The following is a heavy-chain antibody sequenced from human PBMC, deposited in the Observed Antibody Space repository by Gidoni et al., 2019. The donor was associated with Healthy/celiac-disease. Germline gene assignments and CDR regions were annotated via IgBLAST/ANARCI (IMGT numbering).Heavy chain of an antibody. CDR1: GFTFSSYW. D-gene: IGHD6-19*01. CDR2: IKQEGSEK. Sequence: EVQLVESGGGLVQPGGSLRLCCAASGFTFSSYWMSWVRQAQGKGLERVGNIKQEGSEKYKVEFVKGRFTISRDNAKNSLCLQMNSLRAEDTAVYYCARELRVEQWGWSNFDYWGQGTLVTVSS. J-gene: IGHJ4*02. V-gene: IGHV3-7*01. CDR3: ARELRVEQWGWSNFDY.